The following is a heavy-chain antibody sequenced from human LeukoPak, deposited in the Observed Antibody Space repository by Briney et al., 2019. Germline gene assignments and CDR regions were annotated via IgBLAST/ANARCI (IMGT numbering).Heavy chain of an antibody. CDR2: IYYSGST. CDR3: ARDPQTYYYDSSGYPT. Sequence: PSETLSLTCTVSGGSISSYYWSWIRQHPGKGLEWIGYIYYSGSTYYNPSLKSRVTISVDTSKNQFSLKLSSVTVADTAVNYCARDPQTYYYDSSGYPTWGQGTLVTVSS. J-gene: IGHJ5*02. D-gene: IGHD3-22*01. CDR1: GGSISSYY. V-gene: IGHV4-59*06.